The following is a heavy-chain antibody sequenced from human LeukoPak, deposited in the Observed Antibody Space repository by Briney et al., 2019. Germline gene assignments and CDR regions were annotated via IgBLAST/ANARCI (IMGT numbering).Heavy chain of an antibody. CDR2: MNPNSGNT. J-gene: IGHJ4*02. V-gene: IGHV1-8*01. CDR1: GYTFTSYD. D-gene: IGHD4-17*01. Sequence: GASVKVSCKASGYTFTSYDINWVRQATGQGLEWMGWMNPNSGNTGYAQKFQGRVTMTRNTSISTAYMGLSSLRSEDTAVYYCARVKSSPIEGSTGYWGQGTQVTVSS. CDR3: ARVKSSPIEGSTGY.